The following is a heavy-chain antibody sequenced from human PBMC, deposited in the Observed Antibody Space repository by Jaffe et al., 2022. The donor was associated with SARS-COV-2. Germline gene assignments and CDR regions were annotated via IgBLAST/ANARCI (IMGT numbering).Heavy chain of an antibody. CDR1: GYTFTGYN. CDR2: MNPNSGVT. Sequence: QVQLVQSGAEVKKPGASVKVSCKASGYTFTGYNINWVRQATGQGLEWMGWMNPNSGVTGYVQKFQGRVTMTRNTSISTAYMELSSLRSEDTAVYYCARDNFGSGSLWFDPWGQGTLVTVSS. V-gene: IGHV1-8*01. D-gene: IGHD3-10*01. CDR3: ARDNFGSGSLWFDP. J-gene: IGHJ5*02.